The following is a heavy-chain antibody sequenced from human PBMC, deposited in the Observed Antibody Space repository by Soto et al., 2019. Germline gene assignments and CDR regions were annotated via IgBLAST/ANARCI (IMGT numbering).Heavy chain of an antibody. CDR1: GFTFSNYS. CDR3: ARSRGGTFDY. Sequence: EVQLVESGGGLVQPGGSLRHSCAASGFTFSNYSMNWVRQAPGKGLEWVSYIRSSNSIIYYADSVKGRFSISRDNAKNSLYLQMNSLRDEDTAVYYCARSRGGTFDYWGQGTLVPVSS. D-gene: IGHD6-25*01. J-gene: IGHJ4*02. CDR2: IRSSNSII. V-gene: IGHV3-48*02.